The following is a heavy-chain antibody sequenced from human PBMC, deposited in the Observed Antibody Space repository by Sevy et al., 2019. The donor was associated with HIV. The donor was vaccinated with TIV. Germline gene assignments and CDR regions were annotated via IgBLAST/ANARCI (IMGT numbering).Heavy chain of an antibody. CDR3: ARDGDPRPELGIPGFYYFDY. Sequence: GGSLRLSCAASGFTFSSYWMSWVRQAPGKGLEWVANIKQDGSEKYYVDSVKGRFTISRDNAKNSLYLQMNSLRAEDTAVYYCARDGDPRPELGIPGFYYFDYWGQGTLVTVSS. J-gene: IGHJ4*02. D-gene: IGHD3-10*01. V-gene: IGHV3-7*01. CDR2: IKQDGSEK. CDR1: GFTFSSYW.